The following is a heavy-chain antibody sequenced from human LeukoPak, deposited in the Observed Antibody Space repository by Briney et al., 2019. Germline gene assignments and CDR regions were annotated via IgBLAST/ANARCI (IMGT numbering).Heavy chain of an antibody. Sequence: SETLSLTCAVYGGSFSGYYWSWIRQPPGKGLEWSGEINHSGSTNYNPSLKSRVTISVDTSKNQFSLKLSSVTAADTAVYYCARYKWIQLWFSFDYWGQGTLVTVSS. D-gene: IGHD5-18*01. CDR3: ARYKWIQLWFSFDY. V-gene: IGHV4-34*01. CDR1: GGSFSGYY. J-gene: IGHJ4*02. CDR2: INHSGST.